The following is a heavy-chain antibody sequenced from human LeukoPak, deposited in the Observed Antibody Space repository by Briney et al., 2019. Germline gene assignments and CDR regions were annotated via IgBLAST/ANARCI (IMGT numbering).Heavy chain of an antibody. V-gene: IGHV4-39*01. Sequence: SETLSLTCTVSGDSIRSSSYHWGWIRQPPGKGLEWIGSIYYSGSTYNNRSLKSRVTISVDTSENQFSLKLSSVTAADTAVYYCARHRGSFFVNAFDIWGQGTMVTVSS. CDR1: GDSIRSSSYH. CDR3: ARHRGSFFVNAFDI. CDR2: IYYSGST. D-gene: IGHD1-26*01. J-gene: IGHJ3*02.